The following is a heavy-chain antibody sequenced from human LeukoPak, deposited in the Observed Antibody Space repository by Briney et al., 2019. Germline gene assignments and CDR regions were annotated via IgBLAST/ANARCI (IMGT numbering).Heavy chain of an antibody. CDR3: ARDQGSSSWPHDAFDI. Sequence: YPSETLSLTCTVSGGSISSSSYYWGWIRQPPGKGLEWIGSIYYSGSTYYNPSLKSRVTISVDTSKNQFSLKLSSVTAADTAVYYCARDQGSSSWPHDAFDIWGQGTMVTVSS. J-gene: IGHJ3*02. D-gene: IGHD6-13*01. CDR1: GGSISSSSYY. CDR2: IYYSGST. V-gene: IGHV4-39*07.